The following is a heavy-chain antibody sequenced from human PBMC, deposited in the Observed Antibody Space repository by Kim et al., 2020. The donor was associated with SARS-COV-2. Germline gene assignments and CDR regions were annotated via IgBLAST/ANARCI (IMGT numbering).Heavy chain of an antibody. J-gene: IGHJ4*02. CDR2: INLRGST. Sequence: SETLSLTCSVSGTSITTNAYHWSWVRQRPGKGLEWIGYINLRGSTYSNPSLKSRVTISKDSSRGQFSLEITSVTAADTAVYYCAAEADHFYFDFWGPGTL. CDR3: AAEADHFYFDF. V-gene: IGHV4-31*03. CDR1: GTSITTNAYH. D-gene: IGHD6-19*01.